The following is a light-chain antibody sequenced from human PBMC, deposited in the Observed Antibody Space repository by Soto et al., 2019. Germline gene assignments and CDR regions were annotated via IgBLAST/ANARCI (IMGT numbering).Light chain of an antibody. Sequence: QSVLTQPPSVSGAPGQRVTISCTGSSSNIGAGYDVHWYQQLPGTAPKLLIYGNSNRPSGVPDRFSGSKSGTSASLAITGLQGEGEAVYYLPSYDSSLSGSHAVFGGGTQLTVL. CDR3: PSYDSSLSGSHAV. J-gene: IGLJ7*01. V-gene: IGLV1-40*01. CDR2: GNS. CDR1: SSNIGAGYD.